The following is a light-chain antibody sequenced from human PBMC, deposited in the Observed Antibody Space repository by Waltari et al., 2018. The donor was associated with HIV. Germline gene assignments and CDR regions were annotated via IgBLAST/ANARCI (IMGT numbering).Light chain of an antibody. CDR1: QSVSSY. Sequence: EIVLTQSPATLSLSPGERATLSCRASQSVSSYLAWYQQKPGQAPSLLIYDASNRATGIPARFSGSGSGTDFTLTISSLEPEDSAVYYCQQLSFGQGTKLEIK. CDR3: QQLS. CDR2: DAS. J-gene: IGKJ2*03. V-gene: IGKV3-11*01.